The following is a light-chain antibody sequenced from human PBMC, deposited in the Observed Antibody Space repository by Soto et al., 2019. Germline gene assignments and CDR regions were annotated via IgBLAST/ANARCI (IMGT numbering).Light chain of an antibody. CDR3: QQYGSSGT. CDR2: SAS. Sequence: EIVLTQSPGTLSLSPGARATLSCRASQSVSNNYLAWYQQNPGQAPRLLIYSASNRATGIPDRFSGSGSGTDFTLTISRLEPEDFAVYYCQQYGSSGTFGQGTKVDIK. J-gene: IGKJ1*01. V-gene: IGKV3-20*01. CDR1: QSVSNNY.